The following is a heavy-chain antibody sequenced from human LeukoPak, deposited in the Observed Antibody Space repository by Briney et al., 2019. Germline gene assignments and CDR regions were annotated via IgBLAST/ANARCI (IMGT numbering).Heavy chain of an antibody. CDR3: AKEFHDYGDRQYFQH. J-gene: IGHJ1*01. V-gene: IGHV3-21*01. CDR1: GFSFSVYT. D-gene: IGHD4-17*01. Sequence: PGGSLRLSCAASGFSFSVYTMKWVRQAPGKGLEWVSSISGSTFYVYYADSVKGRFSISRDNAKNSLYLQMNSLSAEDTAVYYCAKEFHDYGDRQYFQHWGQGTLVTVSS. CDR2: ISGSTFYV.